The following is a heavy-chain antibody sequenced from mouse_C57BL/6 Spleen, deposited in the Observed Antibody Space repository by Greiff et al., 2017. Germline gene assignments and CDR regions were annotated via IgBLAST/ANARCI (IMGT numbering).Heavy chain of an antibody. CDR1: GYAFSSYW. D-gene: IGHD1-1*01. J-gene: IGHJ4*01. CDR2: IYPGDGDT. V-gene: IGHV1-80*01. Sequence: QVQLQQSGAELVKPGASVKISCKASGYAFSSYWMNWVKQRPGKGLEWIGQIYPGDGDTNYNGTFKGKATLTADKSSSTAYMQLSSLTSEDSAVYFCARAALTTVVADYAMDYWGQGTSVTVSS. CDR3: ARAALTTVVADYAMDY.